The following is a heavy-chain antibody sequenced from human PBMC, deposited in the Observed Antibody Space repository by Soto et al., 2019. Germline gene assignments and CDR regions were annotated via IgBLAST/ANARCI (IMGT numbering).Heavy chain of an antibody. CDR1: GFLLSTSGVG. J-gene: IGHJ5*02. V-gene: IGHV2-5*02. CDR2: IYWDDDK. CDR3: AHSLAVAGTRIWFDP. Sequence: QITLKESGPTLVKPTQTLTLTCTFSGFLLSTSGVGVGWIRQPPGKALEWLALIYWDDDKRYSPSLKSRLTITQATSKHQVVLTMTNMDPVDTATYYCAHSLAVAGTRIWFDPWGQGTLVTVSS. D-gene: IGHD6-19*01.